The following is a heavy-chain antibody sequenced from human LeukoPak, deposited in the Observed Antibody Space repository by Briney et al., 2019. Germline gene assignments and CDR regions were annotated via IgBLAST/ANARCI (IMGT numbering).Heavy chain of an antibody. V-gene: IGHV4-34*01. D-gene: IGHD3-22*01. Sequence: PSETLSLTCAVYGGSFSGYYWSWIRQPPGKGLEWIGEINHSGSTNYNPSLKSRVTISVDTSKNQFSLKVSSVTAADTAVYYCARAKTHNYYDSSGSYYFDYWGQGTLVTVSS. CDR3: ARAKTHNYYDSSGSYYFDY. J-gene: IGHJ4*02. CDR2: INHSGST. CDR1: GGSFSGYY.